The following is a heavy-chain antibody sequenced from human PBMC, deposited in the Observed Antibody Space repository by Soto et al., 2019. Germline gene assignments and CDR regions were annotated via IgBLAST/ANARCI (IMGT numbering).Heavy chain of an antibody. CDR3: ARHAFATPKRYCSGGSCYSSY. D-gene: IGHD2-15*01. Sequence: GESLKISCKGSGYSFTSYWISWVRQMPGKGLEWMGRIDPSDSYTNYSPSFQGHVTISADKSISTAYLQWSSLKASDTAMYYCARHAFATPKRYCSGGSCYSSYWGQGTLVTSPQ. CDR1: GYSFTSYW. CDR2: IDPSDSYT. V-gene: IGHV5-10-1*01. J-gene: IGHJ4*02.